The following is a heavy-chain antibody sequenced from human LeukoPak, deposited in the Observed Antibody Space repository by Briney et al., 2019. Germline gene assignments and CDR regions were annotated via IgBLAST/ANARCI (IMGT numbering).Heavy chain of an antibody. CDR2: IDYSGST. D-gene: IGHD6-6*01. J-gene: IGHJ6*02. CDR3: ARDRPLYGMDV. CDR1: GGSISTYY. Sequence: SETLSLTCTVSGGSISTYYWSWIRQPPGKGLEWIGNIDYSGSTNYNPSLRSRVTISEDTSKNQFSLKLTSVIAADTAVYYCARDRPLYGMDVWGQGTTVTVSS. V-gene: IGHV4-59*01.